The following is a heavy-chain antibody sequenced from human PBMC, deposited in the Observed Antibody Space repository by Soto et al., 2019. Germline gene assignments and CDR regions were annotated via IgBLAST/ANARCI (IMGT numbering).Heavy chain of an antibody. CDR3: ARHRSSWYPPDY. Sequence: GESLKISCKGSGYSFTSYWIGWVRQMPGKGPEWMGIIYPGDSDTRYSPSFQGQVTISVDKSISTAYLQRSSLKASDTAMYYCARHRSSWYPPDYWGQGTLVTVSS. J-gene: IGHJ4*02. CDR1: GYSFTSYW. D-gene: IGHD6-13*01. V-gene: IGHV5-51*01. CDR2: IYPGDSDT.